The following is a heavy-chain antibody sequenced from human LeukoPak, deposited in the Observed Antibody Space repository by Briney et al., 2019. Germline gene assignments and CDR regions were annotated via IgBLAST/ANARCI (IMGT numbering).Heavy chain of an antibody. Sequence: GSLRLSCAASGFTFSGPAMHWVRQASGKGLEWVGRIRSKANSYATAYAASVKGRFTISRDVSKNTAYLQMNSLKTEDTAVYYCARDRRRVLEWLTPLYYFDYWGQGTLVTVSS. V-gene: IGHV3-73*01. D-gene: IGHD3-3*01. CDR3: ARDRRRVLEWLTPLYYFDY. CDR2: IRSKANSYAT. CDR1: GFTFSGPA. J-gene: IGHJ4*02.